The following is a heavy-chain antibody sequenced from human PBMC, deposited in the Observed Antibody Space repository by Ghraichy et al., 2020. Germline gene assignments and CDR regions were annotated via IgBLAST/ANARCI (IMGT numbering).Heavy chain of an antibody. CDR2: INHSGST. CDR3: ARVNYYYYGMDV. D-gene: IGHD4-23*01. CDR1: GGSFSGYY. V-gene: IGHV4-34*01. J-gene: IGHJ6*02. Sequence: SETLSLTCAVYGGSFSGYYWSWIRQPPGKGLEWIGEINHSGSTNYNPSLKSRVTISVDTSKNQFSLKLSCVTAADTAVYYCARVNYYYYGMDVWGQGTTVTVSS.